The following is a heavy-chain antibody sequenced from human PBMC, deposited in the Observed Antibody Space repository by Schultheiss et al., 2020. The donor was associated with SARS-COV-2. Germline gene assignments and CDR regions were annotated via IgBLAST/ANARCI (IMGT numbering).Heavy chain of an antibody. CDR3: ARPRGYCSSTSCYTRLDAFDI. V-gene: IGHV4-61*08. D-gene: IGHD2-2*02. Sequence: SETLSLTCAVSGGSISSGGYSWSWIRQPPGKGLEWIGYIYYSGSTNYNPSLKSRVTISVDTSKNQFSLKLSSVTAADTAVYYCARPRGYCSSTSCYTRLDAFDIWGQGTMVTVSS. CDR2: IYYSGST. CDR1: GGSISSGGYS. J-gene: IGHJ3*02.